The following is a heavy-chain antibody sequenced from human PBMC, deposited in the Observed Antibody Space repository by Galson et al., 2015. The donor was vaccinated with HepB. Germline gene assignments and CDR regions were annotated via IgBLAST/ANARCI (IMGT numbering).Heavy chain of an antibody. D-gene: IGHD6-19*01. CDR1: GGSFSGYY. CDR3: ARGRGAVPRYRDFDY. CDR2: INHSGST. V-gene: IGHV4-34*01. Sequence: SETLSLTCAVYGGSFSGYYWSWIRQPPGKGLEWIGEINHSGSTNYNPSLKSRVTISVDTSKNQFSLKLSSVTAADTAVYYCARGRGAVPRYRDFDYWGQGTLVTVSS. J-gene: IGHJ4*02.